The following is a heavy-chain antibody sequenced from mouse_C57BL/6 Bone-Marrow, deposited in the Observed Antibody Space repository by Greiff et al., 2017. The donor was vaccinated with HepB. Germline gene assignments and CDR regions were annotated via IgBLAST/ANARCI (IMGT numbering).Heavy chain of an antibody. D-gene: IGHD2-3*01. CDR2: INYDGSST. Sequence: EVQVVESEGGLVQPGSSMKLSCTASGFTFSDYYMAWVSQVPEKGLEWVANINYDGSSTYYLDSLKSRFIISRDNAKNILYLQLSSLKSEDTATYYCERGSDGSYYDYWGQGTTLTVSS. V-gene: IGHV5-16*01. CDR1: GFTFSDYY. J-gene: IGHJ2*01. CDR3: ERGSDGSYYDY.